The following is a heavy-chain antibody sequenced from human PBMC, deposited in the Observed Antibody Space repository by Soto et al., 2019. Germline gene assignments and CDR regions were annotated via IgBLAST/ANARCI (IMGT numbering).Heavy chain of an antibody. V-gene: IGHV3-23*01. CDR1: GFTFSSYA. J-gene: IGHJ6*03. D-gene: IGHD5-12*01. CDR2: ISGSGGST. Sequence: GGSLRLSCAASGFTFSSYAMSWVHQAPGKGLEWVSAISGSGGSTYYADSVKGRFTISRDNSKNTLYLQMNSLRAEDTAVYYCAKYGRGYDFSRDYYMDVWGKGTTVTVSS. CDR3: AKYGRGYDFSRDYYMDV.